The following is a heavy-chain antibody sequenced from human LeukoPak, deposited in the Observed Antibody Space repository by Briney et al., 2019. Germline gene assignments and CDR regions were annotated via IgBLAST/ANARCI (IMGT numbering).Heavy chain of an antibody. CDR3: ARVALWFGELLDGMDV. V-gene: IGHV1-2*06. CDR2: INPNSGGT. J-gene: IGHJ6*02. D-gene: IGHD3-10*01. CDR1: GYTFTGY. Sequence: ASVKVSCKPFGYTFTGYIHWVRQAPGQGLEWMGRINPNSGGTNYAQKFQGRVTMTRDTSISTAYMELSRLRSDETAVYYCARVALWFGELLDGMDVWGQGTTVTVSS.